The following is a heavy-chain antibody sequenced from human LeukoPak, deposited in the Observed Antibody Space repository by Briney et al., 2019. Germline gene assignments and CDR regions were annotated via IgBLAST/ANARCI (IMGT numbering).Heavy chain of an antibody. J-gene: IGHJ1*01. D-gene: IGHD3-22*01. CDR2: IYYSGRI. V-gene: IGHV4-39*01. CDR1: GDSVSRSDSY. CDR3: ARRRYYDGSGYLE. Sequence: SETLSLTCSVSGDSVSRSDSYWDWIRQPPGKGLEWIGTIYYSGRIYYSPSLKSRVTMSVDPSNNQFSLNLRSVTAADTALYYCARRRYYDGSGYLEWGQGTLLSVSS.